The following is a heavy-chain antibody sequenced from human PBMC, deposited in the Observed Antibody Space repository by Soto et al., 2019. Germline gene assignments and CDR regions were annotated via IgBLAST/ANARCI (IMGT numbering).Heavy chain of an antibody. J-gene: IGHJ5*02. CDR2: IYYSGST. D-gene: IGHD3-3*01. Sequence: SETLSLTSTVSGGSISSGDYYWSWIRQPPGKGLEWIGYIYYSGSTYYNPSLKSRVTISVDTSKNQFSLKLSSVTAADTAVDYCARVPRITIFGVAKPWDWFVPWGQGTLVTVSS. CDR3: ARVPRITIFGVAKPWDWFVP. V-gene: IGHV4-30-4*01. CDR1: GGSISSGDYY.